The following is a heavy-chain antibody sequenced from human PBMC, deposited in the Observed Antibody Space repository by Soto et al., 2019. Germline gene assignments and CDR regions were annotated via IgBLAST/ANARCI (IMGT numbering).Heavy chain of an antibody. CDR1: GFTFSSYS. CDR3: ASQSSEWLLFPS. V-gene: IGHV3-48*01. D-gene: IGHD5-12*01. J-gene: IGHJ4*02. CDR2: ISSSSSTI. Sequence: EVQLVESGGGLVQPGGSLRLSCAASGFTFSSYSMNWVRQAPGKGLEWVSYISSSSSTIYYADSVKGRFTISRDNAKNSLYLQTNSLRAEDTAVYYCASQSSEWLLFPSWGQGTLVTVSS.